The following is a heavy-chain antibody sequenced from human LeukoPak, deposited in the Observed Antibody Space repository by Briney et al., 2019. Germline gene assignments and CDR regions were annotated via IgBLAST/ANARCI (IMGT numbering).Heavy chain of an antibody. D-gene: IGHD5-12*01. V-gene: IGHV1-2*02. CDR1: GYTFTVYY. Sequence: ASVTVSCTASGYTFTVYYMHWVRQAPGPGLEWMGWINPNSGGTNYAQKFQGRVTMTRDTSISTAYMELSRLRSDDTAVYYCARDHQEIVATTTSYDYWGQGTLVTVSS. J-gene: IGHJ4*02. CDR2: INPNSGGT. CDR3: ARDHQEIVATTTSYDY.